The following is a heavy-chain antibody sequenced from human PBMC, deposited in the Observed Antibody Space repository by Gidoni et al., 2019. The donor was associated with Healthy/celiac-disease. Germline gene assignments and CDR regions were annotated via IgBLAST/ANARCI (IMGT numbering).Heavy chain of an antibody. D-gene: IGHD6-19*01. CDR1: GGTFSSYA. V-gene: IGHV1-69*01. CDR2: IIPIFGTA. J-gene: IGHJ4*02. CDR3: ARDLWDSSGGFDY. Sequence: QLVQSGAEVSKSWSSVKVHCKASGGTFSSYAISWGRQAPGQGLEGMGGIIPIFGTANYAQKFQGRVTITADESTSTACMELSSLRSEDTAVYYCARDLWDSSGGFDYWGQGTLVTVSS.